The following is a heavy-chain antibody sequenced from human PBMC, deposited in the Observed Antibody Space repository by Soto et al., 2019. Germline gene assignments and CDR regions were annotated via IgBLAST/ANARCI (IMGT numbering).Heavy chain of an antibody. CDR3: ARVMTTVPYYYYYYMDV. CDR1: GFTFSSYW. D-gene: IGHD4-17*01. CDR2: IKQDGSEK. V-gene: IGHV3-7*01. J-gene: IGHJ6*03. Sequence: GGSLRLSCAASGFTFSSYWMSWVRQAPGKGLEWVANIKQDGSEKYYVDSVKGRFTISRDNAKNSLYLQMNSLRAEDTAVYYCARVMTTVPYYYYYYMDVWGKGTTVTVSS.